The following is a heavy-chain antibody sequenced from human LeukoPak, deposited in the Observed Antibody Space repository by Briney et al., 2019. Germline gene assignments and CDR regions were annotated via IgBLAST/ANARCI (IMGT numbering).Heavy chain of an antibody. D-gene: IGHD2-2*01. Sequence: SETLSLTCTVSGGSISSSSYYWGWIRQPPGKGLQWIGSIYYIGSTYYNPSLKSRVTISVDTSKNQFSLKLSSVTAADTAVYYCARLVKSRYFGYWGQGTLVTVSS. CDR3: ARLVKSRYFGY. J-gene: IGHJ4*02. CDR2: IYYIGST. CDR1: GGSISSSSYY. V-gene: IGHV4-39*01.